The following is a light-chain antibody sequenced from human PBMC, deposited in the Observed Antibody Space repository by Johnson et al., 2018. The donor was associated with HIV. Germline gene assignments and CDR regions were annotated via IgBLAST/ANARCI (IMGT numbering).Light chain of an antibody. Sequence: QSVLTQPPSVSAAPGQKVNISCSGSSSNIGNNYVSWYQQLPGTAPKLLIYEKNKRPSGIPDRFSASKSGTSATLGITGLQTGDEADYYCGTWDSSRSSGLYVVGTGTEVTVL. CDR3: GTWDSSRSSGLYV. V-gene: IGLV1-51*02. CDR2: EKN. J-gene: IGLJ1*01. CDR1: SSNIGNNY.